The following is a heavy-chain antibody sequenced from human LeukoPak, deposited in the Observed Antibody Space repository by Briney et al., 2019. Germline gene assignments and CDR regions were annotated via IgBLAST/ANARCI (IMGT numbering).Heavy chain of an antibody. J-gene: IGHJ5*02. V-gene: IGHV3-48*01. CDR3: ARDCPRYGDYYNWFDP. CDR1: GFTFSYYS. CDR2: ISSFSGTI. Sequence: GGSLRLSCAASGFTFSYYSMNWVRQAPGKGLEWVSYISSFSGTIYYAESVKGRFTISRDNAKNSLYLQMNSLRAEDTAVYYCARDCPRYGDYYNWFDPWGQGTLVTVSS. D-gene: IGHD4-17*01.